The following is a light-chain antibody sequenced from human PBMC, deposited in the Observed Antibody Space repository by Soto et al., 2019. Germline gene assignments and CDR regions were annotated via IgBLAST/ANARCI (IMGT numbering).Light chain of an antibody. CDR1: NSNIGSNI. CDR3: ATWDDSLNGWV. J-gene: IGLJ3*02. CDR2: GDS. Sequence: QSALTQPPSASGTPGQRVTISCSGSNSNIGSNIVNWYQQLPGTAPKLLIYGDSQRPSGVPDRFSGSKSGTSASLAISGLQSEDEADFYCATWDDSLNGWVFGGETKVTVL. V-gene: IGLV1-44*01.